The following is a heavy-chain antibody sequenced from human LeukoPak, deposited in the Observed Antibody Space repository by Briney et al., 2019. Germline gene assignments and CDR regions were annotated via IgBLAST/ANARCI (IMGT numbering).Heavy chain of an antibody. Sequence: SETLSLTCTVSGGSISSSSYYWGWIRQPPGKGLEWIGSIYYSGSTYYNPSLKIRVTISVDTSKNQFSLKLSSVAAADTAVYYCARHVYRYYHRSDFDYWGQGTLVTVSS. D-gene: IGHD1-26*01. J-gene: IGHJ4*02. CDR2: IYYSGST. V-gene: IGHV4-39*01. CDR1: GGSISSSSYY. CDR3: ARHVYRYYHRSDFDY.